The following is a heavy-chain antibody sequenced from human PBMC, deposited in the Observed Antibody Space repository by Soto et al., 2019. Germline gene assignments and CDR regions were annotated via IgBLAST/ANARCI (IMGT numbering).Heavy chain of an antibody. J-gene: IGHJ4*02. V-gene: IGHV3-30-3*01. CDR1: GFTFSSYA. CDR2: ISYDGSNK. Sequence: PGGSLRLSCAASGFTFSSYAMHWVRQAPGKGLEWVAVISYDGSNKYYADSVKGRFTISRDNSKNTLYLQMNSLRAEDTAVYYCARARSYYYDSSGYPDYWGQGT. CDR3: ARARSYYYDSSGYPDY. D-gene: IGHD3-22*01.